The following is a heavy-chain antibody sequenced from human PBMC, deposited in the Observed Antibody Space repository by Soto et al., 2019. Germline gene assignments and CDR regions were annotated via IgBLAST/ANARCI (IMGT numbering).Heavy chain of an antibody. D-gene: IGHD2-15*01. CDR1: GFTFSSYW. J-gene: IGHJ5*02. V-gene: IGHV3-74*01. Sequence: GGSLRLSCAASGFTFSSYWMHWVRQAPGKGLVWVSRINSDGSSTSYADSVKGRFTISRDNAKNTLYLQMNSLRAEDTAVYYCARDPKYCSGGSCYSGIHWFDPWGQGTLVTVSS. CDR3: ARDPKYCSGGSCYSGIHWFDP. CDR2: INSDGSST.